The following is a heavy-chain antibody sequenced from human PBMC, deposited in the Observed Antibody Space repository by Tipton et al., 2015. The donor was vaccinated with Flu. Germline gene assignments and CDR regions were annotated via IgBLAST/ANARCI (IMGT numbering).Heavy chain of an antibody. CDR1: GDSMGSDYY. Sequence: TLSLTCSASGDSMGSDYYWAWVRQPPGKGLEWIGSVFHSGSPKSDPSLRSRLTISVDRSKNDFSLRLTSVTAADTAVYYCVALLFLEWTPTRTLDYWGQGTPVIVSS. V-gene: IGHV4-38-2*01. D-gene: IGHD3-3*01. CDR2: VFHSGSP. J-gene: IGHJ4*02. CDR3: VALLFLEWTPTRTLDY.